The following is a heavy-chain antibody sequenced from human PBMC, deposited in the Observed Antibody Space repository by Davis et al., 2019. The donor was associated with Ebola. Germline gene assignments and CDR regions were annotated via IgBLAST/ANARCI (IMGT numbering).Heavy chain of an antibody. CDR3: AKIHDYGGNWHLFYGMDV. J-gene: IGHJ6*02. CDR2: ISDSGIST. Sequence: PGGSLRLSCAASGFTFSNYAMSWVRQAPGKGLEWVSAISDSGISTYYADSVKGRFTISRDNSMSTLYLQMNSLRAEDTAVYYCAKIHDYGGNWHLFYGMDVWGQGTTVTVSS. V-gene: IGHV3-23*01. CDR1: GFTFSNYA. D-gene: IGHD4-23*01.